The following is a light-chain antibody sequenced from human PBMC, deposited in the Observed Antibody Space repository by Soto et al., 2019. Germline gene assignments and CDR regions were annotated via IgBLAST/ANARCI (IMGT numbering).Light chain of an antibody. CDR3: QQYGSSPRT. CDR1: QSVSSD. Sequence: EIVMTQSPATLSVSPGESATLSCRASQSVSSDLAWYQQKPGQAPRLLIYYTSTRATGFPARFSGSGSGTDFTLTISRLEPEDFAVYYCQQYGSSPRTFGQGTKVDI. J-gene: IGKJ1*01. CDR2: YTS. V-gene: IGKV3-15*01.